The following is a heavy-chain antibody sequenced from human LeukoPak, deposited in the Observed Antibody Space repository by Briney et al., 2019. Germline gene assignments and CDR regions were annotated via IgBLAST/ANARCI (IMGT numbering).Heavy chain of an antibody. V-gene: IGHV1-8*03. Sequence: GASVKASCKASGYTFAIYDIHWVRQASGQGLEWMGWMTPNSGNTGYAQKFQGRVTITRNTSISTDYMELSSLRSDDTAVYYCARANFLRFDPWGQGTLVTVSS. CDR1: GYTFAIYD. CDR3: ARANFLRFDP. CDR2: MTPNSGNT. J-gene: IGHJ5*02.